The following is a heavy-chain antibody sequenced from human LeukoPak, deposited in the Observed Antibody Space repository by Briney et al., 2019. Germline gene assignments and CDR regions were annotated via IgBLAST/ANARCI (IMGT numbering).Heavy chain of an antibody. CDR2: IYSGGST. J-gene: IGHJ6*02. V-gene: IGHV3-53*01. Sequence: GGSLRLSCAASGFTLSSYSMSWVRQAPGKGLEWVSVIYSGGSTYYADSVKGRFTISRDNSKNTLYLQMNSLRAEDTAVYYCARGFYYGMDVWGQGTTVTVSS. CDR1: GFTLSSYS. CDR3: ARGFYYGMDV.